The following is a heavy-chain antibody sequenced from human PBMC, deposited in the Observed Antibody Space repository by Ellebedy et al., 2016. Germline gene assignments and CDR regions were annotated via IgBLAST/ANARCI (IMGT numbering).Heavy chain of an antibody. J-gene: IGHJ6*02. CDR2: IYHSGST. Sequence: SETLSLTCTVSGGSISSSSYYWGWIRQPPGKGLEWIGEIYHSGSTNYNPSLKSRVTISVDKSKNQFSLKLSSVTAADTAVYYCASLATYYYDSSGWGYYYYYYGMDVWGQGTTVTVSS. D-gene: IGHD3-22*01. CDR3: ASLATYYYDSSGWGYYYYYYGMDV. V-gene: IGHV4-39*07. CDR1: GGSISSSSYY.